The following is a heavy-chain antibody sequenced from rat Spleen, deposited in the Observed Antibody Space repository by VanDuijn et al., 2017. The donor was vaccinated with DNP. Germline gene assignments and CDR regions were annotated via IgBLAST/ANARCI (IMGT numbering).Heavy chain of an antibody. J-gene: IGHJ3*01. D-gene: IGHD5-1*01. Sequence: EVQLVESGGGLVQPGRSLKLSCAASGFNFNDYNMAWVRQAPKKGLEWVATISFDGTLTYYRDSVKGRFTISRDNAKSTLYLQMDSLRSEDTATYYCATGSNWFAYWGQGTLVTVSS. CDR2: ISFDGTLT. CDR1: GFNFNDYN. V-gene: IGHV5-7*01. CDR3: ATGSNWFAY.